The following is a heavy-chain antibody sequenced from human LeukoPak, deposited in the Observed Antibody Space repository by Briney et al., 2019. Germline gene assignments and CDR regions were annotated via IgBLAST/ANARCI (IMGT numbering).Heavy chain of an antibody. CDR3: ARGAPTTRIGAGRFDY. D-gene: IGHD5-12*01. CDR2: INPGGGST. J-gene: IGHJ4*02. Sequence: GASVTVSCKAFGYSLTNYYVHWVRQAPGQGLEWMGEINPGGGSTSYAQKFQGRITVTRDTYTNTVYMDLSSLRSEDTATYYCARGAPTTRIGAGRFDYWGQGSLLTVAS. V-gene: IGHV1-46*01. CDR1: GYSLTNYY.